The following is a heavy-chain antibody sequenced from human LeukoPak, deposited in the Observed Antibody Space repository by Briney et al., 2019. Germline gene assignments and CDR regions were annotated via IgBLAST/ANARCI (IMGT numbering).Heavy chain of an antibody. CDR3: ARDRAIIVGATPGIGY. J-gene: IGHJ4*02. Sequence: ASVKVSCKASGYTFTGYYMHWVRQAPGQGLEWMGRINPNSGGTNYAQKFQGRVTMTRDTSISTTYMELSRLRSDDTAVYYCARDRAIIVGATPGIGYWGQGTLVTVSS. D-gene: IGHD1-26*01. CDR1: GYTFTGYY. CDR2: INPNSGGT. V-gene: IGHV1-2*06.